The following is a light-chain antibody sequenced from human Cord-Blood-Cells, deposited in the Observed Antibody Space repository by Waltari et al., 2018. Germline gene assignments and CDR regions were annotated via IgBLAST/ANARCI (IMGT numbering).Light chain of an antibody. Sequence: DLQMTQSPSSLSASVGDRVTITCQASQDISNYLNWYQQKPGKAPKLLIYDASNLETGVPSRFSRSGSVTDLTCTISSLQPEDIATYDCQQYDNLPAVTSDGGTKVEIK. CDR3: QQYDNLPAVT. CDR2: DAS. J-gene: IGKJ4*01. CDR1: QDISNY. V-gene: IGKV1-33*01.